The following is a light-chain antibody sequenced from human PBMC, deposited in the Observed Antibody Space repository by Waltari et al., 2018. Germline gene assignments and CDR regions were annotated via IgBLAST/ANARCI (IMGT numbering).Light chain of an antibody. CDR2: GAY. CDR1: QGITTW. CDR3: QQANGFPHT. J-gene: IGKJ2*01. V-gene: IGKV1-12*01. Sequence: DIQMTQSPSSVSASVGDRVSITCRASQGITTWLAWYQQKPGEAPRLLIHGAYTLQDGVSSRVSGDGYGTEFTLTIDSLQPEDFATYYCQQANGFPHTFGQGTKLESK.